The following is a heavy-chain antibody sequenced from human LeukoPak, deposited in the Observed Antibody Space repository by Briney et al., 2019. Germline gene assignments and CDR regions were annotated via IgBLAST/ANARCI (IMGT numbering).Heavy chain of an antibody. CDR3: ARGFSAVDY. CDR1: GGSISSGGYS. V-gene: IGHV4-30-2*01. CDR2: IYHSGST. D-gene: IGHD3-10*01. Sequence: PSETLSLTCAVPGGSISSGGYSWSWIRQPPGKGLEWIGYIYHSGSTYYNPSLKSRVTISVDRSKNQFSLKLSSVTAADTAVYYCARGFSAVDYWGQGTLVTVSS. J-gene: IGHJ4*02.